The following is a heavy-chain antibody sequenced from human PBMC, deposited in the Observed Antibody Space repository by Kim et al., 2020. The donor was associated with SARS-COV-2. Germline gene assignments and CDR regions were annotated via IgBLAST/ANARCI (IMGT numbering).Heavy chain of an antibody. CDR3: ARHLRSGVLVAAPYYFDY. Sequence: SETLSLTCTVSGGSISSSSYYWGWIRQPPGKGLEWIGSIYYSGSTYYNPSLKSRVTISVDTSKNQISLKLSSVTAADTAVYYCARHLRSGVLVAAPYYFDYWGQGTLVTVSS. CDR1: GGSISSSSYY. CDR2: IYYSGST. V-gene: IGHV4-39*01. J-gene: IGHJ4*02. D-gene: IGHD2-15*01.